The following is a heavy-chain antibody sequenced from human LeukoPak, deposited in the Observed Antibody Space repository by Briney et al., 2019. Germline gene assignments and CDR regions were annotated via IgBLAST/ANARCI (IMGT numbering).Heavy chain of an antibody. CDR1: GFTLSSYA. D-gene: IGHD3-9*01. V-gene: IGHV3-23*01. CDR3: AKVYYDILTGYSVPYYMDV. J-gene: IGHJ6*03. Sequence: GGSLRLSCAASGFTLSSYAMSWVRQAPGKGLEWVSATSSSDAGTYYADSVKGRFTISRDNSKNTLYLQMNSLRAEDTAVYYCAKVYYDILTGYSVPYYMDVWGKGTTVTISS. CDR2: TSSSDAGT.